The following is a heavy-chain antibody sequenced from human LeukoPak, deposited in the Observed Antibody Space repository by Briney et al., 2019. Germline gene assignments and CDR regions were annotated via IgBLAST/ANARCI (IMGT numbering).Heavy chain of an antibody. D-gene: IGHD6-13*01. Sequence: ASVKVSCKASGYTFTSYDINWVRQATGQGLEWMGWMNPNSGNTGYARKFQGRVTMTRNTSISTAYMELSSLRSEDTAVYYCARAIRVIAAAGQISYYFDYWGQGTLVTVSS. CDR3: ARAIRVIAAAGQISYYFDY. J-gene: IGHJ4*02. CDR1: GYTFTSYD. CDR2: MNPNSGNT. V-gene: IGHV1-8*01.